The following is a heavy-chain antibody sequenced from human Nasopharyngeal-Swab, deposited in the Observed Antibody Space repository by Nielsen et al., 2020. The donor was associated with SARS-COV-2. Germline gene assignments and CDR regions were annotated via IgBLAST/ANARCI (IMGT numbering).Heavy chain of an antibody. D-gene: IGHD1-20*01. Sequence: SETLSLTYAVYGGSFSGYYWSWIRQSPGKGLEWIGEINHSGSINYNLSLKSRVTISVETSKNQFSLKLSSMTAADTAVYYCARGRGITVTTPSPVFDYWGQGTLVTVSS. CDR1: GGSFSGYY. CDR3: ARGRGITVTTPSPVFDY. CDR2: INHSGSI. V-gene: IGHV4-34*01. J-gene: IGHJ4*02.